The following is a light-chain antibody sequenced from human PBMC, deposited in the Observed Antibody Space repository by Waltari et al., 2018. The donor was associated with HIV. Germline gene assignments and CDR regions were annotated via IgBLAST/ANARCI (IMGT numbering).Light chain of an antibody. J-gene: IGLJ7*01. CDR2: GNT. CDR3: QSYDRSLSGGV. Sequence: QSVLTQPPSVSGAPGQTVTISCTGSRSNIGAGYDIHWYQHLPGRAPKLLIYGNTNRPSGVPDRFSGSQSGTPASLVITGLQAEDEADYYCQSYDRSLSGGVFGGGTRLTVL. V-gene: IGLV1-40*01. CDR1: RSNIGAGYD.